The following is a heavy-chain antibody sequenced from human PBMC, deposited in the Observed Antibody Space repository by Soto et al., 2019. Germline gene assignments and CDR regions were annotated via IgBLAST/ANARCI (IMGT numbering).Heavy chain of an antibody. Sequence: PSATLSLTCIVSGASISTGGYSWSWIRQPPGKGPEWIGYIYESGRTYYKPSLKSRASISMDKSRNQFSVRLTSVTAADTAVYFCARGDRYSGSFSDYFDPWGQGTLVTVSS. CDR2: IYESGRT. J-gene: IGHJ5*02. V-gene: IGHV4-30-2*01. CDR1: GASISTGGYS. D-gene: IGHD1-26*01. CDR3: ARGDRYSGSFSDYFDP.